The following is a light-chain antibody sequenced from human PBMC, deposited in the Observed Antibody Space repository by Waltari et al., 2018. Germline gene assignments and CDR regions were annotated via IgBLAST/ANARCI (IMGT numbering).Light chain of an antibody. Sequence: DIMLTQTPLSLSVTPGQPSSISCRSSRTLLYTDGKTYLYWYLQKRRQPPQLLNYAVSSRLSGVPERFSGSGSGKDFTPKIRRVEDGDVRVYYCMQTIQPRTFGQGTKVEIK. J-gene: IGKJ1*01. CDR2: AVS. CDR1: RTLLYTDGKTY. V-gene: IGKV2D-29*01. CDR3: MQTIQPRT.